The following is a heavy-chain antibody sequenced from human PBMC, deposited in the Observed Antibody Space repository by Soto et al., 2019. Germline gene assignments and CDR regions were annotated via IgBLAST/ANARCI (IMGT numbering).Heavy chain of an antibody. CDR2: ISYDGSNK. CDR1: GFALSSYG. J-gene: IGHJ4*02. Sequence: LRLSCAASGFALSSYGMHWVRQAPGKGLEWVAVISYDGSNKYYADSVKGRFTISRDNSKNTLYLQMNSLRAEDTAVYYCAKEAFNLDYWGQGTLVTVSS. CDR3: AKEAFNLDY. V-gene: IGHV3-30*18. D-gene: IGHD3-16*01.